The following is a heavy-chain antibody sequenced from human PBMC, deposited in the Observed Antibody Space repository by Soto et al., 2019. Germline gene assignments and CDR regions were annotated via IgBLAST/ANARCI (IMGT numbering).Heavy chain of an antibody. CDR3: AITGAGYCIV. CDR2: MSRSSRYI. V-gene: IGHV3-21*04. D-gene: IGHD3-16*02. Sequence: SLIPSCEDSRCTFKSYSVNWVRQAPGRGLEWVSSMSRSSRYIYYADSVKGRFTISRDNSKNTVFLQMNSLRAEDTAVYYCAITGAGYCIVWGQGHQVTASS. CDR1: RCTFKSYS. J-gene: IGHJ4*02.